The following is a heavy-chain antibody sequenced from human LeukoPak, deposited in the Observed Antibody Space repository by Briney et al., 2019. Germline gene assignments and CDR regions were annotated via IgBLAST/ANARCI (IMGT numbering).Heavy chain of an antibody. CDR3: AKDSMIVVVVTVDAFDI. J-gene: IGHJ3*02. CDR2: ITGSGGST. V-gene: IGHV3-23*01. D-gene: IGHD3-22*01. Sequence: PGGSLRLSCAASGFTFSNYGLSWVRQAPGKGLEWVSGITGSGGSTYYADSVKGRFTISRDNSKNTLYLQMNSLRAEDTAVYYCAKDSMIVVVVTVDAFDIWGQGTMVTVSS. CDR1: GFTFSNYG.